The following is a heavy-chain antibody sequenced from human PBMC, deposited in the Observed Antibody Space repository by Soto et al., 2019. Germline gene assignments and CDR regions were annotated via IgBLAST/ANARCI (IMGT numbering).Heavy chain of an antibody. CDR2: ISAYNGNT. D-gene: IGHD3-10*01. J-gene: IGHJ4*02. CDR3: ARDSSGESNVDY. Sequence: ASLKVSCKASGYTFTSYGISWVRQAPGQGLEWMGWISAYNGNTNYAQKLQGRVTMTTDTSTSTAYMELRSLISDDTAVYYCARDSSGESNVDYWGQGTLVTVSS. V-gene: IGHV1-18*01. CDR1: GYTFTSYG.